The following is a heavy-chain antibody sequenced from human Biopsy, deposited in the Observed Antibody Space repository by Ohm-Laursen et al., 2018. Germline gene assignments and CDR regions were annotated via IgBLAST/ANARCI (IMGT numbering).Heavy chain of an antibody. V-gene: IGHV3-74*03. CDR2: INIDGSGT. Sequence: SLSLSCAASGFTFTSYWIHWVRQAPGQGLGLASRINIDGSGTKYADSVKGRFTVSRDNAKNTLYLQMNSLTAEDTAIYYCTRAYRYGLDAFGMWGQGTMVTVSS. CDR1: GFTFTSYW. D-gene: IGHD3-16*01. CDR3: TRAYRYGLDAFGM. J-gene: IGHJ3*02.